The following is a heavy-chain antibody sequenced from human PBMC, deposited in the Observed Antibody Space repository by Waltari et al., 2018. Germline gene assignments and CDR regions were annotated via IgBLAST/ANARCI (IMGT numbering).Heavy chain of an antibody. CDR1: GYYISSGYY. J-gene: IGHJ5*02. CDR3: ARDPGQGVPIGNWFDP. V-gene: IGHV4-38-2*02. Sequence: QVQLQESGPGLVKPSETLSLTCAVPGYYISSGYYWGWIRQPPGKGLEWIGSIYHSGSTYYNPSLKSRVTISVDTSKNQFSLKLSSVTAADTAVYYCARDPGQGVPIGNWFDPWGQGTLVTVSS. CDR2: IYHSGST. D-gene: IGHD2-2*01.